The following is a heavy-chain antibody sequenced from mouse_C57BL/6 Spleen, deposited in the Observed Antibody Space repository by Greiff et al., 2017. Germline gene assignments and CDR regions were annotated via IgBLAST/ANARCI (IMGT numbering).Heavy chain of an antibody. V-gene: IGHV1-64*01. Sequence: VQLQQPGAELVKPGASVKLSCKASGYTFTSYWMHWVKQRPGQGLEWIGMIHPNSGSTNYNEKFKSKATLTVDKPSSTAYMQLSSLTSEDSAVYYCARSGSTWFAYWGQGTLVTVSA. CDR2: IHPNSGST. D-gene: IGHD3-1*01. CDR3: ARSGSTWFAY. CDR1: GYTFTSYW. J-gene: IGHJ3*01.